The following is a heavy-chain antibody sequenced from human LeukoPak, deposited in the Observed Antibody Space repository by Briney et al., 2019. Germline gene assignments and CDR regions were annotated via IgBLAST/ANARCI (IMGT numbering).Heavy chain of an antibody. Sequence: GGSLRLSCAASGFTFSSYGMHWVRQAPGKGLEWVAVISLYGSDKYYADSVKGRFTISRDDSKNTLYLQMNSLRADDTAVYYCARDPTTRSNQPQYYIDYWGQGTLVTVSS. V-gene: IGHV3-30*19. CDR2: ISLYGSDK. D-gene: IGHD4-17*01. CDR1: GFTFSSYG. J-gene: IGHJ4*02. CDR3: ARDPTTRSNQPQYYIDY.